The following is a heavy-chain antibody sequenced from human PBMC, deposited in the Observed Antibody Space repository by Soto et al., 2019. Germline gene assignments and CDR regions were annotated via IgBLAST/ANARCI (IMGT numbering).Heavy chain of an antibody. V-gene: IGHV1-2*04. CDR2: INPNSGGT. CDR3: ARVQRQLVLPYYGMDV. Sequence: ASVKVSCKASGYTFTGYYMHWVRQAPGQGLEWMGWINPNSGGTNYAQKFQGWVTMTRDTSISTAYMELSRLRSDDTAVYYCARVQRQLVLPYYGMDVWGQGTTVTVSS. CDR1: GYTFTGYY. J-gene: IGHJ6*02. D-gene: IGHD6-13*01.